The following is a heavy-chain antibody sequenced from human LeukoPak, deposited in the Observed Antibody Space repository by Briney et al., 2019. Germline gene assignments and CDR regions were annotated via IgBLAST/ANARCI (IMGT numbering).Heavy chain of an antibody. V-gene: IGHV3-23*01. J-gene: IGHJ4*02. D-gene: IGHD6-6*01. Sequence: GVSLRLSCAASGFTFSSYAMSWVRQAPGKGLEWVSAISGSGGSTYYADSVKGRFTISRDNSKNTLYLQMNSLRAEDTAVYYCALSSSPCCFDYWGQGTLVTVSS. CDR2: ISGSGGST. CDR1: GFTFSSYA. CDR3: ALSSSPCCFDY.